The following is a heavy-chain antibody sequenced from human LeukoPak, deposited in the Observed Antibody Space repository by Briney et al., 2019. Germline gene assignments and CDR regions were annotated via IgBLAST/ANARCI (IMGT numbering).Heavy chain of an antibody. CDR3: AKGYSSGWYYFDY. D-gene: IGHD6-19*01. V-gene: IGHV3-9*01. CDR1: GFTFDDYA. Sequence: SLRLSCAASGFTFDDYAMHWVRQAPGKGLEWVSGISWNSGSIGYADSVKGRFTISRDNAKNSLYLQMNSLRAEDTALYYCAKGYSSGWYYFDYWGRGTLVTVSS. J-gene: IGHJ4*02. CDR2: ISWNSGSI.